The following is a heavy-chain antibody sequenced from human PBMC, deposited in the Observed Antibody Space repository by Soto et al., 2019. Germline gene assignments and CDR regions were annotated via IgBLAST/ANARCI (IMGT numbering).Heavy chain of an antibody. CDR1: AGSISSTTYY. CDR3: ERHGGSGTYYDGKDY. Sequence: SETLSLTCIVSAGSISSTTYYWGWIRQPPGKGLEWIGSIYYSGSPSYNPSLKSRVTISVDASKDQFSLRLSSVTAADTGVYYCERHGGSGTYYDGKDYWGQGALVPVSS. CDR2: IYYSGSP. J-gene: IGHJ4*02. V-gene: IGHV4-39*01. D-gene: IGHD1-26*01.